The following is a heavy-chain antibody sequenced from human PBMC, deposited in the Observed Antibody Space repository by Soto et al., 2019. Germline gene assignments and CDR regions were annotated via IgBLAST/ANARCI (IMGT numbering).Heavy chain of an antibody. CDR3: AGRRYSYRRPTGFDF. J-gene: IGHJ4*02. D-gene: IGHD5-18*01. V-gene: IGHV5-51*01. Sequence: PGDSLKISCKGSEYSFTNYWIVWVRQMSGKGLEWMGIIYPGDSNTRYSPSFQGQVTISADKSITTAYLQWSSLKASDTAMYYCAGRRYSYRRPTGFDFWGQGTLVTVSS. CDR2: IYPGDSNT. CDR1: EYSFTNYW.